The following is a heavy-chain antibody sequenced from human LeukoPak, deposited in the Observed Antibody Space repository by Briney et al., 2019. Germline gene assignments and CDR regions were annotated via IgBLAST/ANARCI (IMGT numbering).Heavy chain of an antibody. V-gene: IGHV4-38-2*02. Sequence: SETLSLTCTVSGYSITSGYYWGWIRQPPGMGLEWIGSILHSGSTYYNPSLKSRVTMSVDTSKNQFSLKLSSVTAADTAVYYCAREGRYYYDSSGYYFDWGQGTLVTVSS. J-gene: IGHJ4*02. CDR3: AREGRYYYDSSGYYFD. CDR1: GYSITSGYY. D-gene: IGHD3-22*01. CDR2: ILHSGST.